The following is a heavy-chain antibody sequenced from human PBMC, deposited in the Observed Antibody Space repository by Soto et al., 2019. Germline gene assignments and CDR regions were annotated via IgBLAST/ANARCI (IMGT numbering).Heavy chain of an antibody. J-gene: IGHJ4*02. CDR3: AGSSGYYLIDDY. Sequence: QVQLVQSGAEEKKPGASVKVSCKASGYTFTSYAMHWVRQAPGQRLEWMGWINAGNGNTKYSQKFQGRVTITRDTSASTAYMELSSLRSEDTAVYYCAGSSGYYLIDDYWGQGTLVTVYS. D-gene: IGHD3-22*01. CDR1: GYTFTSYA. V-gene: IGHV1-3*05. CDR2: INAGNGNT.